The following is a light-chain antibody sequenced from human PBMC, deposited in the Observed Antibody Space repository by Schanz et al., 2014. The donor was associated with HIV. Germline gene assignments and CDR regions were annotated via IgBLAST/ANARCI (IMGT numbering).Light chain of an antibody. J-gene: IGLJ2*01. Sequence: QSALTQPASVSGSPGQSISISCTGSSSDIGGYKYVSWYQQHPDKAPKLVIFDVIKRPSGVPDRFSGSKSGTSASLAITGLQAEDEADYYCQSYDSSLRGSVVFGGGTKLTV. CDR1: SSDIGGYKY. V-gene: IGLV2-14*03. CDR2: DVI. CDR3: QSYDSSLRGSVV.